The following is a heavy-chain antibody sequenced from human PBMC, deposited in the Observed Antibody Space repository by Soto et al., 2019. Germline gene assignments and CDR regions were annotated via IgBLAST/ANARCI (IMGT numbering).Heavy chain of an antibody. CDR1: GGSFSGYY. J-gene: IGHJ5*02. CDR3: ARAYQLLWGGWFDP. Sequence: SETLSLTCAVYGGSFSGYYWTWIRQPPGKGLEWIGEINHSGSTNYIPSLKSRVTISVDTSKNQFSLKLSSVTAADTAVYYCARAYQLLWGGWFDPWGQGTLVT. D-gene: IGHD2-2*01. CDR2: INHSGST. V-gene: IGHV4-34*01.